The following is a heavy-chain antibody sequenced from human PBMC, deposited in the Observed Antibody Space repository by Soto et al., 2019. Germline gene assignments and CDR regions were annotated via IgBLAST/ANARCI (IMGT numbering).Heavy chain of an antibody. Sequence: SETLSLTCAVYGGSFSGYYWTWIRQPPGKGLEWIGEINHRGNTNYNPSLKSRVTISVDTSKNQFSLKLTSVTAADTAVYYCARQEVPQWFTRGYYGMDVWDQGTTVTVSS. CDR3: ARQEVPQWFTRGYYGMDV. CDR1: GGSFSGYY. V-gene: IGHV4-34*01. D-gene: IGHD2-2*01. CDR2: INHRGNT. J-gene: IGHJ6*02.